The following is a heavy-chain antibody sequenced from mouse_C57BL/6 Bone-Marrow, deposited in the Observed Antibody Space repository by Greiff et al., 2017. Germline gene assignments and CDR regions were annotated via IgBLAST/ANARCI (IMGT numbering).Heavy chain of an antibody. D-gene: IGHD2-1*01. V-gene: IGHV1-81*01. CDR1: GYTFTSYG. J-gene: IGHJ3*01. CDR2: IYPRSGNT. Sequence: VQLQESGAELARPGASVKLSCKASGYTFTSYGISWVKQRTGQGLEWIGEIYPRSGNTYYNEKFTGKAILTAAKSYSTAYMELRSLTSEDSAVYFCATLCYGNYGGFAYWGQGTLVTVSA. CDR3: ATLCYGNYGGFAY.